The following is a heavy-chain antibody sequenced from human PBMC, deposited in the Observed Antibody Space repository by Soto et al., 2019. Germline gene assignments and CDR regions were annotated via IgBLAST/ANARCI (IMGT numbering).Heavy chain of an antibody. CDR3: ARHVVITMVRGVLTAFDI. CDR1: GGSVNSYS. V-gene: IGHV4-59*08. CDR2: IYYSGST. Sequence: SETLSLTCTVSGGSVNSYSWSWIRQPPGKGLEWIGYIYYSGSTNYNPSLKSRVTISVDKSKNQFSLKLSSVTAADTAVYYCARHVVITMVRGVLTAFDIWGQGTMVTVSS. J-gene: IGHJ3*02. D-gene: IGHD3-10*01.